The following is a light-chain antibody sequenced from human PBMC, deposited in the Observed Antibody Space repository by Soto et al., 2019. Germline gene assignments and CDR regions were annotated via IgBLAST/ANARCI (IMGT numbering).Light chain of an antibody. CDR3: QQYDTSPLT. J-gene: IGKJ4*01. V-gene: IGKV3D-20*01. CDR2: DAS. Sequence: EIVLTQSPATLPLSPGERATLSCGASQTITSAYLAWYQLKPGLAPRLLFYDASNRATGVPDRFSGSGSGTDFTLTISRLEPEDFAVYYCQQYDTSPLTFGGGTKVEIK. CDR1: QTITSAY.